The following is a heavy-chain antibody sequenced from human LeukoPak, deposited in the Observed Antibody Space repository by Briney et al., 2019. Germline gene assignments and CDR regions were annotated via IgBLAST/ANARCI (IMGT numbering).Heavy chain of an antibody. D-gene: IGHD6-6*01. J-gene: IGHJ5*02. CDR3: ARGAEIEYSSSSGWFDP. CDR1: GGSFSGYY. Sequence: SETLSLTCAVYGGSFSGYYWSWIRQPPGKGLEWIGEINHSGSTNYNPSLKSRVTISVDTSKNQFSLKLSSVTAADTAVYYCARGAEIEYSSSSGWFDPWGQGTLVTVSS. CDR2: INHSGST. V-gene: IGHV4-34*01.